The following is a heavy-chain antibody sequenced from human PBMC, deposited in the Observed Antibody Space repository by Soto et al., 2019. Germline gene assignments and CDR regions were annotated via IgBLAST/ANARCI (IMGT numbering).Heavy chain of an antibody. D-gene: IGHD3-9*01. Sequence: GSGPTLVNPSHTLTVTCTFSGFSLSTGAVGVGWIRLPPGKALEWLALIYWNDDKRYSPTLKSRLTTTKDTSKNQVVLKMTNMDTVDKGTYFCAHILTGNYMTTDVWGQGITVTVSS. V-gene: IGHV2-5*01. CDR2: IYWNDDK. J-gene: IGHJ6*02. CDR3: AHILTGNYMTTDV. CDR1: GFSLSTGAVG.